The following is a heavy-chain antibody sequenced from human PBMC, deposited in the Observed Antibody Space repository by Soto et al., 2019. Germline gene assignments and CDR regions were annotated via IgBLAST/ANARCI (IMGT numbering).Heavy chain of an antibody. V-gene: IGHV1-2*02. CDR1: GYTFTGYY. CDR2: INPNSGGT. J-gene: IGHJ6*02. Sequence: ASVKVSCKASGYTFTGYYMHWVRQVPGQGLEWMGWINPNSGGTNYAQKFQGRVTMTRHTSISTAYMELSRLRSDDTAVYYCARAGLPDDYGDYEGYYYGMDVWGQGTTVTVSS. CDR3: ARAGLPDDYGDYEGYYYGMDV. D-gene: IGHD4-17*01.